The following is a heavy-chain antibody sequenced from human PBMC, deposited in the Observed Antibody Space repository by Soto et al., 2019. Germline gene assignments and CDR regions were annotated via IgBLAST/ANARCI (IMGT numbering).Heavy chain of an antibody. J-gene: IGHJ5*02. V-gene: IGHV4-59*01. CDR2: IHYRGST. CDR1: GDSISSSH. D-gene: IGHD3-22*01. CDR3: ASSGIVGREVNTWFDP. Sequence: QMQLQESGPGLVKPSETLSLTCTVSGDSISSSHWNWIRQPLGKALEWIGYIHYRGSTNYNPSLKSRLTISVDTSKTQIFLKLNSVTAADTAVYYCASSGIVGREVNTWFDPWGQGTLVTVSS.